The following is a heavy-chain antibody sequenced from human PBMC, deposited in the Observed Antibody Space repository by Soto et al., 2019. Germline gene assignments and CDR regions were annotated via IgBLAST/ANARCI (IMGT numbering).Heavy chain of an antibody. CDR1: GASVSSGGYY. CDR2: IFYTGST. D-gene: IGHD1-20*01. J-gene: IGHJ4*02. CDR3: ARAGRYTASY. Sequence: SETLSLTCTVSGASVSSGGYYWSWIRQPPGKGLEWIGYIFYTGSTTYNPSLKSRVTVSLDTSKNQFSLKLTSVAAADTAIYYCARAGRYTASYWGQGTLVTVSS. V-gene: IGHV4-61*08.